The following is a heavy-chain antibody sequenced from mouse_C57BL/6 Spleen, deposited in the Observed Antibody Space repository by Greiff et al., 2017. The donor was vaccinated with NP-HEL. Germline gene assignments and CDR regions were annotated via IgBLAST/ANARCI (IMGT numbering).Heavy chain of an antibody. D-gene: IGHD2-4*01. CDR2: IYPGSGST. CDR3: ARQGLYYDYGFAY. V-gene: IGHV1-55*01. Sequence: VQLQQSGAELVKPGASVKMSCKASGYTFTSYWITWVKQRPGQGLEWIGDIYPGSGSTNYNEKFKSKATLTVDTSSSTAYMQLSSLTSEDSAVYYCARQGLYYDYGFAYWGQGTLVTVSA. CDR1: GYTFTSYW. J-gene: IGHJ3*01.